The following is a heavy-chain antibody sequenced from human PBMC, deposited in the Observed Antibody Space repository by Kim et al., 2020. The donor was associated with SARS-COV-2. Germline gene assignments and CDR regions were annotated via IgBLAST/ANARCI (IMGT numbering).Heavy chain of an antibody. CDR3: ARQPAGSFSGFDY. D-gene: IGHD6-13*01. V-gene: IGHV4-39*01. Sequence: SETLSLTCSVSGASINNDDLFWVWVRQRPGRGLEWIGNVYYSGDTNYNPSLRDRASVAMDTSTNQFSLKVTSVTAADTGLYFCARQPAGSFSGFDYWGQGMMVTVSS. J-gene: IGHJ4*02. CDR1: GASINNDDLF. CDR2: VYYSGDT.